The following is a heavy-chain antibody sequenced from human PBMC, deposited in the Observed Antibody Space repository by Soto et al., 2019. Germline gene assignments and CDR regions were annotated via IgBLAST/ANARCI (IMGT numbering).Heavy chain of an antibody. CDR3: VKDFGYYYDYAFDV. D-gene: IGHD3-22*01. Sequence: EVQLEESGGGLVQAGRSLRLSCAASRFTFDDYALHWVRQAPGKGRGWVSGISWNSAIISYADSVKGRFSISRDNAKKYVYLQMDSLRPEDTALYYCVKDFGYYYDYAFDVWGQGTMVTVSP. CDR1: RFTFDDYA. CDR2: ISWNSAII. V-gene: IGHV3-9*01. J-gene: IGHJ3*01.